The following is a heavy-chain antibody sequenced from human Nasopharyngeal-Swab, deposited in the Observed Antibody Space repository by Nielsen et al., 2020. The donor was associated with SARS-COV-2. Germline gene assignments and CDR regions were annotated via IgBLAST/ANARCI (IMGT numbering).Heavy chain of an antibody. CDR1: GFTFSDYY. Sequence: GGSLRLSCAASGFTFSDYYMSWIRQAPGKGLEWVSYISSSGSTIYYADSVKGRFTISRDNAKNSLYLQMNSLRAEDTAVYYCARDPYSSSWYRVGAFDIWGQGTMVTVSS. V-gene: IGHV3-11*04. CDR2: ISSSGSTI. CDR3: ARDPYSSSWYRVGAFDI. D-gene: IGHD6-13*01. J-gene: IGHJ3*02.